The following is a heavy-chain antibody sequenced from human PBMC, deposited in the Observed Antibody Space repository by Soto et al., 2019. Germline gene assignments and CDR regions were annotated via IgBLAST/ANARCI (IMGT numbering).Heavy chain of an antibody. D-gene: IGHD6-19*01. Sequence: QVQLVQSGAEVKKPGASVKVSCKASGYTFTSYGISWVRQAPGQGLEWMGWISAYNGNTNYAQKLQGRVTMTTDTSTSTAYVELPGLRCAGMAVYCGARYPLLGGSGWSCISRTYGMDVWGKGTSVT. V-gene: IGHV1-18*03. CDR1: GYTFTSYG. CDR3: ARYPLLGGSGWSCISRTYGMDV. J-gene: IGHJ6*04. CDR2: ISAYNGNT.